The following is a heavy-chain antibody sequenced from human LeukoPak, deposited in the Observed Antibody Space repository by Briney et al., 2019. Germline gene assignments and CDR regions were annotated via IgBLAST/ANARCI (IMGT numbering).Heavy chain of an antibody. V-gene: IGHV3-11*01. Sequence: GGSLRLSCAASGFTFSDYYMSWIRQAPGKGLEWVSYISSSGSTIYYADSVKGRFTISRDNAKNSLYLQMNSLRAEDTAVYYCTARGPDSGSSVAYWGQGTLVTVSS. CDR2: ISSSGSTI. CDR1: GFTFSDYY. D-gene: IGHD3-22*01. CDR3: TARGPDSGSSVAY. J-gene: IGHJ4*02.